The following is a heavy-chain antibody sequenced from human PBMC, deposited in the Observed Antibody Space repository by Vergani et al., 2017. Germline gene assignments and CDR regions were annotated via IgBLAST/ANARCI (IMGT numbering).Heavy chain of an antibody. CDR1: GYTFTSYG. CDR2: ISAYNGNT. CDR3: ARDPDIVVVPAAPHYYYYYGMDV. Sequence: QVQLVQSGAEVKKPGASVKVSCKASGYTFTSYGISWVRQAPGQGLEWMGWISAYNGNTNYAQKLQGRVTMTTDTSTSTAYMELRSLRSDDTAVYYCARDPDIVVVPAAPHYYYYYGMDVWGQGTTVTVSS. V-gene: IGHV1-18*04. D-gene: IGHD2-2*01. J-gene: IGHJ6*02.